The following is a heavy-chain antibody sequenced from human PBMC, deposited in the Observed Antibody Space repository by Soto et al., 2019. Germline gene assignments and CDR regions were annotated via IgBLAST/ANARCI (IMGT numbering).Heavy chain of an antibody. CDR3: ASQHYYDSSGYYVVY. CDR1: GGYIRSNGCY. J-gene: IGHJ4*02. D-gene: IGHD3-22*01. V-gene: IGHV4-39*01. CDR2: IHYSGST. Sequence: PSETQSLTCSVAGGYIRSNGCYWGWIRQPPGKGLEWIGNIHYSGSTYYDSSLKSRVTISIDTSKNQFSLKLTSVTATDTAVYYCASQHYYDSSGYYVVYWGQGTLVTVSS.